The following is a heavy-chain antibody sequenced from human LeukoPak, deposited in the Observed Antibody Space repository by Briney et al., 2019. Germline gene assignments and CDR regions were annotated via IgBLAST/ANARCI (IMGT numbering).Heavy chain of an antibody. CDR3: ASITVAVDAFDI. CDR2: IYHSGST. D-gene: IGHD2-15*01. Sequence: PSETLSLTCAVSGGSISSGGYSWSWIRQPPGKGLEWIGYIYHSGSTYYNPSLKSRVTISVDTSKNQFSLKLSSVTAADTAVYYCASITVAVDAFDIWGQGTMVTVSS. CDR1: GGSISSGGYS. V-gene: IGHV4-30-2*01. J-gene: IGHJ3*02.